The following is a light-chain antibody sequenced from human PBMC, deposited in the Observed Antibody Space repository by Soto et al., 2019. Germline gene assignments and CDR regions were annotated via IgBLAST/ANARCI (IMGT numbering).Light chain of an antibody. CDR1: SSNIGAGYD. CDR2: GNS. CDR3: QSYDSSLSGPVV. Sequence: QSVLTQPPSVSGAPGRRVTISCTGSSSNIGAGYDVHWYQQLPGTAPKLLIYGNSNRPSGVPDRFSGSKSGTSASLAITGLQAEDEADYYGQSYDSSLSGPVVFGGGTKLTVL. J-gene: IGLJ2*01. V-gene: IGLV1-40*01.